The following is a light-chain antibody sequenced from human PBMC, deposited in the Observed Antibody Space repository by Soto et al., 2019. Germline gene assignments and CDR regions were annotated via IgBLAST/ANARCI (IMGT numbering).Light chain of an antibody. CDR2: GAS. J-gene: IGKJ2*01. Sequence: EIVLTQSPATLSLSPGERATLSCRASHSVSSYLAWYQQNPGQAPRLLIYGASSRATGFPDRFSGSGSGTDFTLTISRLEPEDSAVYYCQQYDTSATFGQGTKLEI. V-gene: IGKV3-20*01. CDR3: QQYDTSAT. CDR1: HSVSSY.